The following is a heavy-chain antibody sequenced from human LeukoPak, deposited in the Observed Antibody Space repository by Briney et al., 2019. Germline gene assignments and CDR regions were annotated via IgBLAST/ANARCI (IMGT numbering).Heavy chain of an antibody. CDR2: ITWNSGSI. D-gene: IGHD3-3*01. J-gene: IGHJ4*02. Sequence: QAGGSLRLSCAASGFRFDDYAMYWVRQAPGKGLEWVSGITWNSGSIDYADSVKGRFTISRDNAKNSLYLQMNSLRVEDMALYYCARGGGNDFWSGYHDFWGQGTLVTVSS. CDR1: GFRFDDYA. CDR3: ARGGGNDFWSGYHDF. V-gene: IGHV3-9*03.